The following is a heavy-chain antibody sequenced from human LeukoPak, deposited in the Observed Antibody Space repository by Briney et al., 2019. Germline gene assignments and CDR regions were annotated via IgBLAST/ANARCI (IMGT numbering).Heavy chain of an antibody. D-gene: IGHD5-24*01. CDR3: AKDDAWLQYND. CDR2: ISPSGDIK. CDR1: GFTFSRHG. Sequence: PGGSLRLSCVASGFTFSRHGMNWVRQDPGTGLEWVSGISPSGDIKYYVDSVKGRFTVSRDNSKNTLYLQINSLRDEDTAVYYCAKDDAWLQYNDWGQGTLVTVSS. J-gene: IGHJ4*02. V-gene: IGHV3-23*01.